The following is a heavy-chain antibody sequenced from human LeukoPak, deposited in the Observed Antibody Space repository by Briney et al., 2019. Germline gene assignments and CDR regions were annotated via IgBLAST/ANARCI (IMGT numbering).Heavy chain of an antibody. Sequence: PGRSLRLSCAASGFTFDGCAMHWVRQAPGKGLEWVSGISWNSGSIVYADSVKGRFTISRDNAKNSLYLQMNSLRAEDTALYYCAKEGSVCTNGICRYFDDWGQGTLVTVSS. D-gene: IGHD2-8*01. CDR1: GFTFDGCA. CDR3: AKEGSVCTNGICRYFDD. CDR2: ISWNSGSI. V-gene: IGHV3-9*01. J-gene: IGHJ4*02.